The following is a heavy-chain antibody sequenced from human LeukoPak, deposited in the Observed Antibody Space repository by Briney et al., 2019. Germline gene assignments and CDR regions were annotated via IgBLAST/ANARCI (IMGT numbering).Heavy chain of an antibody. CDR1: GGSISSYY. J-gene: IGHJ4*02. V-gene: IGHV4-59*08. Sequence: SETLSLTCTVSGGSISSYYWSWIRQPPGKGLEWIGFIYYNGYTNYSPSLKSRVTISVDTSKNQFSLNLRSVTAADTAVYYCGRHGGSSGSPLHDWGQGTLVTVSS. D-gene: IGHD3-10*01. CDR2: IYYNGYT. CDR3: GRHGGSSGSPLHD.